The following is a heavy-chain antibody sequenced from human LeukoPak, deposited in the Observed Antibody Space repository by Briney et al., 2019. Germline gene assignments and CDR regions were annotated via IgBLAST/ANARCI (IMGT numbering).Heavy chain of an antibody. D-gene: IGHD3-22*01. J-gene: IGHJ6*02. CDR1: GGTFSSYA. CDR2: IIPIFGIA. Sequence: SVKVSCKASGGTFSSYAISWVRQAPGQGLEWMGRIIPIFGIANYAQKFQGRVTITADKSTSTAYMELSSLRSEDTAVYYCARELDSSDRYYYYGTDVWGQGTTVTVSS. CDR3: ARELDSSDRYYYYGTDV. V-gene: IGHV1-69*04.